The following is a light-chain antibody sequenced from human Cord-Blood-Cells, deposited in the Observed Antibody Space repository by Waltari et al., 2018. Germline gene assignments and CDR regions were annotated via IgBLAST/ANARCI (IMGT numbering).Light chain of an antibody. CDR1: QSVSSN. Sequence: EIVMTQSPATLSVSPGERATLSCRASQSVSSNLAWYQQKPGQAPRLLIYGASNRATGIPARFSGSGSGTDFTLTISSLEPEDFAVYYCQQRSNWPPRFTFGPGTKVDIK. CDR3: QQRSNWPPRFT. V-gene: IGKV3-11*01. J-gene: IGKJ3*01. CDR2: GAS.